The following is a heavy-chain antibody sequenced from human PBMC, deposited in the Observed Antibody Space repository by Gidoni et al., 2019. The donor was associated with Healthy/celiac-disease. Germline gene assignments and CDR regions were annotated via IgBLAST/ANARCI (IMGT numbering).Heavy chain of an antibody. Sequence: QITLQESGPTLVIPKQTPTLTCTFPGFSISTSGVVVGWIGQPPGKGLEWLALIYWDDDKRYSPSLKSRLTITKDTSKNQVVLTMTNMDPVDTATYYCAHSPYSGYDGGFDYWGQGTLVTVSS. CDR3: AHSPYSGYDGGFDY. CDR2: IYWDDDK. J-gene: IGHJ4*02. V-gene: IGHV2-5*02. D-gene: IGHD5-12*01. CDR1: GFSISTSGVV.